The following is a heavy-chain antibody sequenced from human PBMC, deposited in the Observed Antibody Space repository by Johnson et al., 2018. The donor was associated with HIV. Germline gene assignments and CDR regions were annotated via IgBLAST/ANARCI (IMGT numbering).Heavy chain of an antibody. V-gene: IGHV3-33*06. D-gene: IGHD3-16*01. CDR1: GFTFSSDG. Sequence: QMQLVESGGGVVQPGRSLRLSCAASGFTFSSDGLHWVRQAPGKGLEWVAVIYYDGSIKFSADSVKGRFTISRDNSKNMLYLQMNSLRVEDTAVYYCANLIGGGIWGQGTMVTVSS. CDR2: IYYDGSIK. CDR3: ANLIGGGI. J-gene: IGHJ3*02.